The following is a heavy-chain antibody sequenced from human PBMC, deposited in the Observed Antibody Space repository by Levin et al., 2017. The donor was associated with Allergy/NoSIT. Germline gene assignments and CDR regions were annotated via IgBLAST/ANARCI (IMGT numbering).Heavy chain of an antibody. V-gene: IGHV3-23*01. J-gene: IGHJ4*02. Sequence: GESLKISCAASGFTFSSYAMSWVRQAPGKGLEWVSAISGSGGSTYYADSVKGRFTISRDNSKNTLYLQMNSLRAEDTAVYYCANQVVGSVMITFGGVIGPYFDYWGQGTLVTVSS. CDR1: GFTFSSYA. CDR3: ANQVVGSVMITFGGVIGPYFDY. D-gene: IGHD3-16*02. CDR2: ISGSGGST.